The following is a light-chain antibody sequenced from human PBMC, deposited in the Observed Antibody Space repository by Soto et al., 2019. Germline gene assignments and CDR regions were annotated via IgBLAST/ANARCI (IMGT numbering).Light chain of an antibody. J-gene: IGKJ5*01. Sequence: EIVLTQSPGTLSLSPGERATLSCRAIQSVSSSYLAWYQQKPGQAPRLLIYGPSSRATGIPDRFSGSGSGTDFTLTISRLEPEDFAMYYCQQYGSSLSITFGQGTRLEIK. V-gene: IGKV3-20*01. CDR1: QSVSSSY. CDR2: GPS. CDR3: QQYGSSLSIT.